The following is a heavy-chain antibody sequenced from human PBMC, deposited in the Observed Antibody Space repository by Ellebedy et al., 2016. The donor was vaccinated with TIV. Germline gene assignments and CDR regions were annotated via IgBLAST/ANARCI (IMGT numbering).Heavy chain of an antibody. CDR1: GFTFSSYS. CDR3: ATRITMVRGVIIPYYYGMDV. J-gene: IGHJ6*02. D-gene: IGHD3-10*01. Sequence: GESLKISXAASGFTFSSYSMNWVRQAPGKGLEWVSSISSSSSYIYYADSVKGRFTISRDNSKNTLYLQMNSLRAEDTAVYYCATRITMVRGVIIPYYYGMDVWGQGTTVTVSS. CDR2: ISSSSSYI. V-gene: IGHV3-21*04.